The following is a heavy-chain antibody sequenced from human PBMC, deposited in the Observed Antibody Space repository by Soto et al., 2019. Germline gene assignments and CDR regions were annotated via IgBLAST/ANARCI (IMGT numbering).Heavy chain of an antibody. J-gene: IGHJ4*02. D-gene: IGHD3-10*01. CDR2: IYYSGST. Sequence: PSETLSLTCTVSGGSISSSSYYWGWIRQPPGKGLEWIGSIYYSGSTYYNPSLKSRVTISVDTSKNQFSLKLSSVTAADTAVYYCARQMSFTMVRGAFEYWGQGTLVTVS. CDR3: ARQMSFTMVRGAFEY. CDR1: GGSISSSSYY. V-gene: IGHV4-39*01.